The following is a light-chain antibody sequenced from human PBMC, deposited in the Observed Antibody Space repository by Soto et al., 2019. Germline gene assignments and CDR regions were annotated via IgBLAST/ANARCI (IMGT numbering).Light chain of an antibody. Sequence: DIQMTQSPSTLSASVGDRVTITCRASQSIGSWLAWYQQKPGKAPKLLIYNASSLESGVPSRFSGSGSGTEFTRTISRLQPDDFATYYRRAWTFGQGTKVEIK. V-gene: IGKV1-5*01. CDR1: QSIGSW. J-gene: IGKJ1*01. CDR2: NAS. CDR3: RAWT.